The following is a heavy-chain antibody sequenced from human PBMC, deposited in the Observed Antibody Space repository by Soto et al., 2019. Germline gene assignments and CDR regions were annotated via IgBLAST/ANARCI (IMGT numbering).Heavy chain of an antibody. J-gene: IGHJ4*02. CDR3: ARDHVAAAATRY. D-gene: IGHD6-13*01. CDR2: INAGNGNT. CDR1: GYTFTSYA. V-gene: IGHV1-3*01. Sequence: QVQLVQSGAEVKKPGASVKVSCKASGYTFTSYAMHWVRQAPGQRLEWMGWINAGNGNTKYSQKFQGRVTITRDTSASTAYMELSSLRSEDTAVYYCARDHVAAAATRYWGQGTLVTVSS.